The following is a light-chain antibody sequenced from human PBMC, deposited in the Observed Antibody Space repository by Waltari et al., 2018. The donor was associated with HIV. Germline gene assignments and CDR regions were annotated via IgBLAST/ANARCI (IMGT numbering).Light chain of an antibody. Sequence: QSVLTQPPSASGTPGQRVTISCSGSRSNIGTNYVYWYRQVPGTAPKLLSYGNDQRPLVVPCRLSCYKSGTSASLAIRGLLSEDGSDYHGATWDDSLGFWLFGGGTKLTVL. CDR1: RSNIGTNY. V-gene: IGLV1-47*02. CDR3: ATWDDSLGFWL. J-gene: IGLJ3*02. CDR2: GND.